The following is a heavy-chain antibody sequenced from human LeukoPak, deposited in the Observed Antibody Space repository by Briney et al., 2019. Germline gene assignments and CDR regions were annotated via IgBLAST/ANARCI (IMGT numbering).Heavy chain of an antibody. CDR3: AKGGFGELLISSGFDY. CDR1: GFTFDDYA. D-gene: IGHD3-10*01. J-gene: IGHJ4*02. Sequence: GGSLRLSCAASGFTFDDYAMHWVRQAPGKGLEWVSGISWNSGSIGYADSVKGRFTISRDNAKNSLYLQMNSLRAEDTALYYCAKGGFGELLISSGFDYWGQGTLVTVSS. V-gene: IGHV3-9*01. CDR2: ISWNSGSI.